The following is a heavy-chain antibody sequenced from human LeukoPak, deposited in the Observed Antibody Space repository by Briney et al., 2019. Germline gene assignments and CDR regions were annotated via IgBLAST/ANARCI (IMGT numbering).Heavy chain of an antibody. V-gene: IGHV3-48*03. CDR1: GFTFSSYA. D-gene: IGHD4-17*01. Sequence: HPGGSLRLSCAASGFTFSSYAMKWVRQAPGKGLEWVSYISSSANIIYYEDSVKGRVTISRDNAKNSLYLQTNSLRAEDTAVYYCARDGRTYGDAFDIWGQGTMVTVSS. CDR3: ARDGRTYGDAFDI. CDR2: ISSSANII. J-gene: IGHJ3*02.